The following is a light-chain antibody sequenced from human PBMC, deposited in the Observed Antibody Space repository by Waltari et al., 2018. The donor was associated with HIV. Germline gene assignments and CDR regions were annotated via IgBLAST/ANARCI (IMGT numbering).Light chain of an antibody. CDR3: QQFNSYPLT. CDR2: DVS. Sequence: AIQLTKSPSSLSASVGDTVIITCRTSQGISAALAWYRQKPGKTPEILFYDVSTLQSCVPSKFSGSGSGTDFTLTINSLQPEDSATYYCQQFNSYPLTFGQGTRLEIK. V-gene: IGKV1-13*02. J-gene: IGKJ5*01. CDR1: QGISAA.